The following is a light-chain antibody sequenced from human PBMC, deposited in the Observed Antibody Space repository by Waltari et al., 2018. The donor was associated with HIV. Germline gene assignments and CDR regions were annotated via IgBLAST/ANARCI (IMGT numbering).Light chain of an antibody. CDR3: QQYGSSTYT. J-gene: IGKJ2*01. V-gene: IGKV3-20*01. CDR2: GAS. Sequence: EIVLTQSPGTLSLSPGARATPSCRASQSVSSSYLAWHQQKPGQAPRLLIYGASSRATGIPDRFSGSGSGTDFTLTISRLEPEDFAVYYCQQYGSSTYTFGQGTKLEIK. CDR1: QSVSSSY.